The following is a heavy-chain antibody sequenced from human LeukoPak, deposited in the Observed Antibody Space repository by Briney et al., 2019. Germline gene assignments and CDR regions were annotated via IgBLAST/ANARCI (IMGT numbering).Heavy chain of an antibody. V-gene: IGHV3-11*01. CDR3: ARICDYYDSSGYADY. D-gene: IGHD3-22*01. CDR1: GFTFSDYY. Sequence: PGGSLRLSCAASGFTFSDYYMSWIRQAPGKGLEWVSYISSSGSTIYYADSVKGRFTISRDNAKNSLYLQMNSLRAEDTAVYYRARICDYYDSSGYADYWGQGTLVTVSS. J-gene: IGHJ4*02. CDR2: ISSSGSTI.